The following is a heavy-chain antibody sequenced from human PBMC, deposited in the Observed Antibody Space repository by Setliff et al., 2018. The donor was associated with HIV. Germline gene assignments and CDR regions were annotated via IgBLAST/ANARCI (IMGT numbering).Heavy chain of an antibody. V-gene: IGHV3-48*01. J-gene: IGHJ4*02. D-gene: IGHD6-19*01. CDR1: GFTFDSYW. CDR3: ARELYSTGKSLDF. Sequence: GGSLRLSCAASGFTFDSYWMSWVRQVPGKGLEWVAYISSDGGTIYYADSVKGRFTISRDNAKNSLPLQMNSLRAEDTAVYYCARELYSTGKSLDFWGQGTLVTVSS. CDR2: ISSDGGTI.